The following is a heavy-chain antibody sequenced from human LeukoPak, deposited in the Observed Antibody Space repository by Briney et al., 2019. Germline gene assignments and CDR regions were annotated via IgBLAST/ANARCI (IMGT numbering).Heavy chain of an antibody. CDR2: ISSSSSYI. CDR1: GFTFSSYS. D-gene: IGHD6-13*01. CDR3: ARAIAAAGTRNWFDP. V-gene: IGHV3-21*01. J-gene: IGHJ5*02. Sequence: GGSLRLSCAASGFTFSSYSMNWVRQAPGKGLEWVSSISSSSSYIYYADSVKGRFTISRDNAKNSLYLQMNSLRAEDTAVYYCARAIAAAGTRNWFDPWGQGTLVTVSS.